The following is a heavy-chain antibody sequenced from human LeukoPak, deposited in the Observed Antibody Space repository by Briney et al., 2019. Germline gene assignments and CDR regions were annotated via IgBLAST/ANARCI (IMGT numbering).Heavy chain of an antibody. CDR2: ISTDGSHK. CDR1: GFTFSDYG. CDR3: AKDGTSSWFGEAT. D-gene: IGHD6-13*01. V-gene: IGHV3-30*18. Sequence: PGGSLRLSCAASGFTFSDYGMQWVRQAPGQGLEWVALISTDGSHKDYADSVKGRFTLSRDNSKNTLYLQMNGLRVEDTAVYYCAKDGTSSWFGEATWGQGTLATVSS. J-gene: IGHJ5*02.